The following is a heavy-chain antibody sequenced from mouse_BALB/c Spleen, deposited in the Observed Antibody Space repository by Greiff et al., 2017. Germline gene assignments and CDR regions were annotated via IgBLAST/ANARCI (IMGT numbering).Heavy chain of an antibody. D-gene: IGHD3-3*01. CDR3: ARDRRRAMSY. V-gene: IGHV2-2*02. J-gene: IGHJ4*01. Sequence: QVQLQQSGPGLVQPSQSLSITCTVPGFSLTSYGVHWVRQSPGKGLEWLGVIWSGVSTGYNAAFISRLSISKDNSKGQVFFKMNSLQANDTATYYCARDRRRAMSYWGQGTSVTVSS. CDR1: GFSLTSYG. CDR2: IWSGVST.